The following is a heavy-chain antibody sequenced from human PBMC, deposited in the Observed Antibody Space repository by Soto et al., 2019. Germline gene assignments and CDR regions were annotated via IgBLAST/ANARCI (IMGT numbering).Heavy chain of an antibody. CDR1: GFTFDDYA. D-gene: IGHD2-15*01. J-gene: IGHJ2*01. Sequence: EVQLVESGGGLVQPGRSLRLSCAASGFTFDDYAMHWVRQAPGKGLEWVSGISWNSGSIGYADSVKGRFTISRDNAKNSLDLQMNSLRAEDTALYYCAKASASPVAHWYFDLWGRGTLVTVSS. CDR3: AKASASPVAHWYFDL. V-gene: IGHV3-9*01. CDR2: ISWNSGSI.